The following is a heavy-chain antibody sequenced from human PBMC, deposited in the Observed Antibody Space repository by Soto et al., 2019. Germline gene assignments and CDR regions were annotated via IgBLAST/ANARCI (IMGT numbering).Heavy chain of an antibody. D-gene: IGHD1-26*01. Sequence: SETLSLTCTVSGGSMSSGDYYWSWIRQPPGKGLEWIGYIYNSGRTYHNPSLKSRVTMSVDTSKNQFSLNLSSVSAADTAVYYCAAFLGAYWYFDLWGRGTLVTVSS. CDR3: AAFLGAYWYFDL. CDR2: IYNSGRT. J-gene: IGHJ2*01. CDR1: GGSMSSGDYY. V-gene: IGHV4-30-4*01.